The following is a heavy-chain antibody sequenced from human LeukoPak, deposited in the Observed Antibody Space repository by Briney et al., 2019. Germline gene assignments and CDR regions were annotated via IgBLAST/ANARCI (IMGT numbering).Heavy chain of an antibody. J-gene: IGHJ4*02. CDR3: ARVWVVVAATDY. CDR1: GFTFSSYE. CDR2: ISSSGSTI. Sequence: PGGSLRLSCAASGFTFSSYEMNWVRQAPGKGLEWVSYISSSGSTIYYADSVKGRFTISRDNAKNSLYLQMNSLRAEDTAVYYCARVWVVVAATDYWGQGTLVTVSS. V-gene: IGHV3-48*03. D-gene: IGHD2-15*01.